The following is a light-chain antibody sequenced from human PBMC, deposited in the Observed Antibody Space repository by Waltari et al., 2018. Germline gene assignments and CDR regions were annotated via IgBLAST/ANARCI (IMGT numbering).Light chain of an antibody. J-gene: IGKJ1*01. CDR3: MQSLQTPRT. V-gene: IGKV2-28*01. CDR1: QSLLHSNGNTY. Sequence: EIVMTQSPATLSVSPGERATLSCRSGQSLLHSNGNTYLDWYLQKPGQSPRLLISLAFNRASGVPDRFSGSGSGTDFTLQISRVEAEDVGVYYCMQSLQTPRTFGQGTKLEIK. CDR2: LAF.